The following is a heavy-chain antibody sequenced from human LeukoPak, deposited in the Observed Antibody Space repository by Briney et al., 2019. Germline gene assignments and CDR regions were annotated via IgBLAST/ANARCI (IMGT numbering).Heavy chain of an antibody. V-gene: IGHV4-39*01. J-gene: IGHJ4*02. Sequence: SETLSLTCTVSGGSISSSSYYWGWIRQPPGKGLEWIGTIYYSGSTYYNPSLKSRVTISVDTSKKQCSLKLSSVTAADTAVYYCARHGSGTEHLDYWGQGTLVTVSS. CDR3: ARHGSGTEHLDY. D-gene: IGHD3-10*01. CDR1: GGSISSSSYY. CDR2: IYYSGST.